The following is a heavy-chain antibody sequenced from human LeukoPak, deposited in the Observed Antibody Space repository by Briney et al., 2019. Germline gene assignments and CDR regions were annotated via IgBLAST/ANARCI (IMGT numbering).Heavy chain of an antibody. Sequence: GGSLRLSCAASGFTFDDYGMSWVRQAPGKGLEWVSSISRSGRHIYCADSMKGRFTISRDNAKNSLYLQMNGLRAEDTAVYYCARVAEAAAFDYWGQGTLVTVSS. V-gene: IGHV3-21*01. CDR1: GFTFDDYG. CDR3: ARVAEAAAFDY. D-gene: IGHD6-13*01. J-gene: IGHJ4*02. CDR2: ISRSGRHI.